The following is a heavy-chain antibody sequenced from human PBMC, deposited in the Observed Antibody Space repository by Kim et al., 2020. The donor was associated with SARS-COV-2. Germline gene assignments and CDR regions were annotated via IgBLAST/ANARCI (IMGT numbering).Heavy chain of an antibody. D-gene: IGHD2-2*01. CDR3: ATAPVVVVPAAIGKISGVGDYYYYYGMDV. CDR1: GYTLTELS. V-gene: IGHV1-24*01. Sequence: ASVKVSCKVSGYTLTELSMHWVRQAPGKGLEWMGGFDPEDGETIYAQKFQGRVTMTEDTSTDTAYMQLSSLRSEDTAVYYCATAPVVVVPAAIGKISGVGDYYYYYGMDVWGQGTTVTVSS. CDR2: FDPEDGET. J-gene: IGHJ6*02.